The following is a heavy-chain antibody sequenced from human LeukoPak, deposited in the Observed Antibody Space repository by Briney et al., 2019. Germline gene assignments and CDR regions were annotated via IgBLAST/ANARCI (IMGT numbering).Heavy chain of an antibody. J-gene: IGHJ6*02. CDR3: ARISCTGDSCRPYSYYDMDV. D-gene: IGHD2-8*02. Sequence: GGSLRLSCAASGFTFNTFGMNWVRQAPGKGLEWVAVIWYDGGIKYYADSVKGRFTVSRDNSKSTLYLQLNSLRAEDTAVYYCARISCTGDSCRPYSYYDMDVWGQGTTVTVS. V-gene: IGHV3-33*01. CDR2: IWYDGGIK. CDR1: GFTFNTFG.